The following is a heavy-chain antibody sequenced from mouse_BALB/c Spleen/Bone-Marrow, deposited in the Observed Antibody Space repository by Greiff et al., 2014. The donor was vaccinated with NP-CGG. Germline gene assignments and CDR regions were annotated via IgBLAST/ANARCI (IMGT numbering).Heavy chain of an antibody. D-gene: IGHD2-4*01. J-gene: IGHJ4*01. CDR2: IWGDGST. V-gene: IGHV2-6-7*01. CDR3: ARDSFLITRALDY. CDR1: GFSLTGYG. Sequence: VHLVESGPGLVAPSQSLSITCTVSGFSLTGYGVSWVRQPPGKGLEWLGMIWGDGSTDYNSALKSRLSISKDNSKSQVFLKMNSLQTDDTARYYCARDSFLITRALDYWGQGTSATVSS.